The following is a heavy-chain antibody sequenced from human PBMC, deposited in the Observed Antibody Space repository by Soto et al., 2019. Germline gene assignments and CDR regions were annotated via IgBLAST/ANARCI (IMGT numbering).Heavy chain of an antibody. CDR1: GGSFSSFA. V-gene: IGHV1-69*01. CDR3: GVSLYGVVLHYYYRMDG. Sequence: QVQLVQSGAEVRKPGSSVKVSCKASGGSFSSFAFSWVRQAPGQGLEWMGGIIPMFGSANYAQEFLGRVTFTADDSTSTAYMEISGLSFDDTAFYNCGVSLYGVVLHYYYRMDGLGSGTSVTVSS. CDR2: IIPMFGSA. D-gene: IGHD3-3*01. J-gene: IGHJ6*02.